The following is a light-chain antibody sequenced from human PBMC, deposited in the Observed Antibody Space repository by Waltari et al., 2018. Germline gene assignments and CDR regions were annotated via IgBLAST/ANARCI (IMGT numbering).Light chain of an antibody. J-gene: IGLJ3*02. Sequence: QSALTQPASVSGSPGQSITISCTGTSSHVGGYKYVFWYQQHPGKAPKLMIYEVSNRPSGVSNRFSGSKSGNTASLTISGLQAEDEADYYCSSYTSSSTHWVFGGGTKLTVL. CDR1: SSHVGGYKY. CDR2: EVS. V-gene: IGLV2-14*01. CDR3: SSYTSSSTHWV.